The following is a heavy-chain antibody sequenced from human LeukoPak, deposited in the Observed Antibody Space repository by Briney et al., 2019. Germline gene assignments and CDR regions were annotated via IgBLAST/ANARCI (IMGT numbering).Heavy chain of an antibody. D-gene: IGHD6-19*01. Sequence: PGGSLRLSCAASGFTFSSYEMNWVRQAPGKGLEWVSYISSSGSTIYYADSVKGRFTISRDNAKNSLYLQMNSLGAEDTAVYYCARVKSGWSARTFDYWGQGTLVTVSS. CDR2: ISSSGSTI. CDR1: GFTFSSYE. V-gene: IGHV3-48*03. J-gene: IGHJ4*02. CDR3: ARVKSGWSARTFDY.